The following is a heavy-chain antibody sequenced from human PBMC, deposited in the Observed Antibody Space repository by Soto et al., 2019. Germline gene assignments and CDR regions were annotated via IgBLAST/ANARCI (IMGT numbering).Heavy chain of an antibody. CDR3: ARTGGFGELLFFHKTYYFDY. V-gene: IGHV3-48*02. CDR1: GFTFSSYS. J-gene: IGHJ4*02. D-gene: IGHD3-10*01. Sequence: GGSLRLSCAASGFTFSSYSMNWVRQAPGKGLEWVSYISSSSSTIYYADSVKGRFTISRDNAKNSLYLQMNSLRDEDTAVYYCARTGGFGELLFFHKTYYFDYWGQGTLVTVSS. CDR2: ISSSSSTI.